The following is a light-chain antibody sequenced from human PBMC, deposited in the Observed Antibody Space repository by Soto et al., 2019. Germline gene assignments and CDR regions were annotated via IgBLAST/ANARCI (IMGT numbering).Light chain of an antibody. V-gene: IGKV3-15*01. J-gene: IGKJ2*01. CDR1: QSVSSN. CDR3: QQYNNWPRRT. CDR2: GAS. Sequence: EIVMTQSPATLSVSPGERATLSCRASQSVSSNLAWYQQKPGQAPRLLIYGASTRATGIPARFSGSGSGTYFTLTISTLQSEDFAVYYCQQYNNWPRRTFGQGTKLEIK.